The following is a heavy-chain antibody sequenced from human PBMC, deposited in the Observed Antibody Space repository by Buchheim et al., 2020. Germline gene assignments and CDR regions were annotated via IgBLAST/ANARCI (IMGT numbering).Heavy chain of an antibody. J-gene: IGHJ6*02. D-gene: IGHD3-10*01. V-gene: IGHV4-34*01. CDR1: GGSFSGYY. Sequence: QVQLQQWGAGLLKPSETLSLTCAVYGGSFSGYYWSWIRQPPGKGLEWIGEINHSGSTNYNPSLKSRVTISVDTSKNQFSLKLSSVTAADTAVYYCAREPEYYYGSGSDHYGMDVWGQGTT. CDR3: AREPEYYYGSGSDHYGMDV. CDR2: INHSGST.